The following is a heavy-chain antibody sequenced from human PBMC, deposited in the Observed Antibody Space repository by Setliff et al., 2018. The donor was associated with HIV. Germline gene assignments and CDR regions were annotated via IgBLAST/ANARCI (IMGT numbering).Heavy chain of an antibody. CDR3: AHRRGGDRGTNNWFDP. CDR2: IYWDDEK. J-gene: IGHJ5*02. Sequence: SGPTCEPTQTLTLTCNFSGFSFTTSGVAVGWIRQPPGKALEWLALIYWDDEKRYVPSLQSRLSITKDPSENQVVLTMTNMDPVDTATYYCAHRRGGDRGTNNWFDPWGQGALVTVSS. V-gene: IGHV2-5*05. D-gene: IGHD1-1*01. CDR1: GFSFTTSGVA.